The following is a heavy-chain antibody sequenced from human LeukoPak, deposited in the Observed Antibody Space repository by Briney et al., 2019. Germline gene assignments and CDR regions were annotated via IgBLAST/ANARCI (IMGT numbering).Heavy chain of an antibody. CDR2: TSSSDAGT. D-gene: IGHD1-26*01. CDR3: ARDFSEEWERTTWGFDP. J-gene: IGHJ5*02. CDR1: GFTLSTYA. Sequence: GGSLRLSCAASGFTLSTYAMSWVRQTPGKGREWVAATSSSDAGTYHADSVRGRFTISRDNSKNSLYLQMNSLRAEDTAVYYCARDFSEEWERTTWGFDPWGQGTLVTVSS. V-gene: IGHV3-23*01.